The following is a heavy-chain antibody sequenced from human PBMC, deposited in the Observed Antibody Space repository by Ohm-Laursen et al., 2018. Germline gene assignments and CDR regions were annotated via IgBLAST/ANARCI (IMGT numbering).Heavy chain of an antibody. V-gene: IGHV3-23*01. CDR3: AKARSAVVVAASNH. Sequence: SLRLSCAASGFTFSSYAMNWVRQAPGKGLEWVSGISGSGSRTYYADSVKGRFTISRDNSKNTVHLQMNSLRAEDTAVYYCAKARSAVVVAASNHWGQGALVSVSS. D-gene: IGHD2-15*01. CDR1: GFTFSSYA. J-gene: IGHJ5*02. CDR2: ISGSGSRT.